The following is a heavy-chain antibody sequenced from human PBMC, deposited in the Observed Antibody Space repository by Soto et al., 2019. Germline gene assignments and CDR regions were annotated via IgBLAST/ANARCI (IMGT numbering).Heavy chain of an antibody. V-gene: IGHV5-51*01. J-gene: IGHJ4*02. CDR1: GYKFGRAC. CDR3: ARPLSHIGDS. CDR2: IQPGTCHI. Sequence: PVESLKISCRVLGYKFGRACIVCVRQMPGKGLEWMGMIQPGTCHIRYSPSWRGPVTTSADEAVSTAYLQWSSLKASDTAMYYCARPLSHIGDSWGQGTMVTVSA.